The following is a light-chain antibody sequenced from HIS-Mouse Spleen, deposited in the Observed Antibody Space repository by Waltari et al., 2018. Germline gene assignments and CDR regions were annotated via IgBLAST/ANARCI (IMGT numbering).Light chain of an antibody. J-gene: IGLJ3*02. CDR3: AAWDDSLSGWV. CDR2: RNN. V-gene: IGLV1-47*01. Sequence: QSVLTQPPSASGTPGQRVTISCSGSSSNIGSNYVYWYQQLPGTAPKLLIYRNNRRPSGVPDRLSGSKADTSASLAISGLRSEDEADYYCAAWDDSLSGWVFGGGTKLTVL. CDR1: SSNIGSNY.